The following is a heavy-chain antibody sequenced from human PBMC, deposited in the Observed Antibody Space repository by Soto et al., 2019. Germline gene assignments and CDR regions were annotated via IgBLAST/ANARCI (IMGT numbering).Heavy chain of an antibody. D-gene: IGHD3-22*01. Sequence: GGSLRLSCVASEFSVSSNYMNWVRQAPGRGLEWVSVIYSDGGIYQPDSVKDRFTISRDNSKNTLYLQMNRLRAEDTAVYYCAKGGLHITMIVVVQHFDHWGQGT. CDR1: EFSVSSNY. J-gene: IGHJ4*02. CDR3: AKGGLHITMIVVVQHFDH. V-gene: IGHV3-66*01. CDR2: IYSDGGI.